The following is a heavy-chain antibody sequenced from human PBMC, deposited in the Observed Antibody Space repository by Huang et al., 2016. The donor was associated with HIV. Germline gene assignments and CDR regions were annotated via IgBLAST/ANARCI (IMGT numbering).Heavy chain of an antibody. CDR2: IYHTGSN. CDR3: ARHWEGSVYYYYYIDV. Sequence: QVKLQESGPGLVKSSETLSLTCTVSGASISSSSYYWGWIRQPPGKGLGWIGNIYHTGSNYYSPARKSRISMSGDTSENQVSMRLRSVTAADTAVYFCARHWEGSVYYYYYIDVWGPGTTVTVSS. J-gene: IGHJ6*03. CDR1: GASISSSSYY. V-gene: IGHV4-39*01. D-gene: IGHD1-26*01.